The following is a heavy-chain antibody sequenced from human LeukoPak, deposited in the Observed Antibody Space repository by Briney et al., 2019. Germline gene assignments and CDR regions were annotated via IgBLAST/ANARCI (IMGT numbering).Heavy chain of an antibody. J-gene: IGHJ4*02. D-gene: IGHD5-18*01. CDR2: ISGSGGST. CDR1: GFTFSSYA. V-gene: IGHV3-23*01. CDR3: AKGFYGYSYGFYFDY. Sequence: AGGSLRLSCAASGFTFSSYAMSWVRQAPGKGLEWVSAISGSGGSTCYADSVKGRFTISRDNSKNTLYLQMNSLRAEDTAVYYCAKGFYGYSYGFYFDYWGQGTLVTVSS.